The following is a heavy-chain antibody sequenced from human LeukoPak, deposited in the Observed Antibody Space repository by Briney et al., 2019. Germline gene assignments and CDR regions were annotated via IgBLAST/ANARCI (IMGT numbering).Heavy chain of an antibody. D-gene: IGHD4-23*01. Sequence: VGSLRLSCAASGFTLSDHYIDWVRQAPGKGLEWVGRSRNEANAYTTDYATSVKGRFTILRDDSKNSLYLQMNSLKTEDTAVYYCAREDYGGNCWYFDLWGRGTLVTVSS. J-gene: IGHJ2*01. V-gene: IGHV3-72*01. CDR2: SRNEANAYTT. CDR1: GFTLSDHY. CDR3: AREDYGGNCWYFDL.